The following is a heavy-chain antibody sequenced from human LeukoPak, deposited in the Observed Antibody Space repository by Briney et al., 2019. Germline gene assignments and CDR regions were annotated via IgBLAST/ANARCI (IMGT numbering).Heavy chain of an antibody. V-gene: IGHV3-23*01. CDR1: GFSVSGSY. CDR3: AKLRGYSYGSFDY. CDR2: ISGSGGST. Sequence: GGSLTLSCAGSGFSVSGSYMAWVRQAPGKGLEWVSAISGSGGSTYYADSVKGRFTISRDNSKNTLYLQMNSPRAEDTAVYYCAKLRGYSYGSFDYWGQGTLVTVSS. D-gene: IGHD5-18*01. J-gene: IGHJ4*02.